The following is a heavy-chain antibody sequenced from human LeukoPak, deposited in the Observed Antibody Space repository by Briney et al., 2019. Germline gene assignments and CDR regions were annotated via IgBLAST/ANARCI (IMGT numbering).Heavy chain of an antibody. J-gene: IGHJ4*02. V-gene: IGHV3-11*04. CDR2: ISSSGSTI. D-gene: IGHD3-22*01. CDR1: GLIFSDSY. Sequence: GGSLRLSCAASGLIFSDSYMSWIRQAPGKGLEWVSYISSSGSTIYYADSVKGRFTISRDNAKNSLYLQMNSLRAEDTAVYYCARARHYYDSSGYRYWGQGTLVTVSS. CDR3: ARARHYYDSSGYRY.